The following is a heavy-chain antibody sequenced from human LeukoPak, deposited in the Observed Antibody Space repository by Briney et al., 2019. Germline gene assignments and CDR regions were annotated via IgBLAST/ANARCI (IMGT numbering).Heavy chain of an antibody. CDR2: IYYSGST. V-gene: IGHV4-39*01. CDR1: GGSISSSSYY. Sequence: PSETLSLTCTVSGGSISSSSYYRGWIRQPPGKGLEWIGSIYYSGSTYYNPSLKSRVTISVDTSKNQFSLKLSSVTAADTAVYYCARHLLCSSTSCYFWVPSAFDIWGQGTMVTVSS. J-gene: IGHJ3*02. D-gene: IGHD2-2*01. CDR3: ARHLLCSSTSCYFWVPSAFDI.